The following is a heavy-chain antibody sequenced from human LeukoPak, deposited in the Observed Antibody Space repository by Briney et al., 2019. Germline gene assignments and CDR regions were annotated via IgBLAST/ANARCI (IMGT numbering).Heavy chain of an antibody. CDR3: ARGVYIAAAQYGY. Sequence: SETLSLTCTVSGGSISSYYWSWIRQPPGKGREWIGYIYYRGTTNYNPSLKSRVTISVDTSKSQFSLKLSSVTAADTAVYYCARGVYIAAAQYGYWGQGTLVTVSS. V-gene: IGHV4-59*01. CDR2: IYYRGTT. D-gene: IGHD6-13*01. CDR1: GGSISSYY. J-gene: IGHJ4*02.